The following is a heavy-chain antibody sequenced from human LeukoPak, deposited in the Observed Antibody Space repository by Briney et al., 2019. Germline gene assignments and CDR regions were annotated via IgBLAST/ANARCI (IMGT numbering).Heavy chain of an antibody. J-gene: IGHJ5*02. D-gene: IGHD4-11*01. CDR3: VRDPSNSGNWFDL. CDR1: GFNLRDYW. Sequence: GGSLRLSCAASGFNLRDYWMNWVRQAPGKGLVWVSRLGTDGTYTNYADSVKGRFTISRDNAKNTLYLQMDSLRAEDTAFYYCVRDPSNSGNWFDLWGQGTLVTVSS. V-gene: IGHV3-74*01. CDR2: LGTDGTYT.